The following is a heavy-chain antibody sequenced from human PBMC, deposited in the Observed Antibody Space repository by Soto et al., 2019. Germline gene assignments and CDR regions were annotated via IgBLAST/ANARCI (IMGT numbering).Heavy chain of an antibody. D-gene: IGHD3-22*01. Sequence: AGGSLRLSCAASGFTFSTYGMHWVRQAPGKGLEWVAVIWYHGSNQYYADSVKGRFTISGDNSKNTLYLQMNSLRAEDTAVYYCARDGASSGSTIAYWGQGTLVTVLL. V-gene: IGHV3-33*01. CDR1: GFTFSTYG. CDR2: IWYHGSNQ. J-gene: IGHJ4*02. CDR3: ARDGASSGSTIAY.